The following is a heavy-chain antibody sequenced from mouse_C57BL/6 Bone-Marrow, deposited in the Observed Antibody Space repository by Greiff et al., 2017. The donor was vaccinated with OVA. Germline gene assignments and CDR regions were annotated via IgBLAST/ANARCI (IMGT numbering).Heavy chain of an antibody. J-gene: IGHJ2*01. V-gene: IGHV5-6*01. CDR2: ISSGGSYT. D-gene: IGHD2-4*01. CDR3: ARQYYDYDVYYFDY. CDR1: GFTFSSYG. Sequence: VQLKESGGDLVKPGGSLKLSCAASGFTFSSYGMSWVRQTPDKRLEWVATISSGGSYTYYPDSVKGRFTISRDNAKNTLYLQMSSLKSEDTAMYYCARQYYDYDVYYFDYWGQGTTLTVSS.